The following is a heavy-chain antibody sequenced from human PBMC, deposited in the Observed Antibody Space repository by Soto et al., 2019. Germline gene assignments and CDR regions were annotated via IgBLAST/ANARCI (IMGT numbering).Heavy chain of an antibody. CDR1: GFTFRSYA. CDR3: AKDGYDYGSGTYFNGLNYFDY. V-gene: IGHV3-23*01. CDR2: ISVRGST. D-gene: IGHD3-10*01. Sequence: EVQLLESGGGLVQPGGSLRLSCKASGFTFRSYAMSWVRQAPGKGLEGVSTISVRGSTSYADSVKGRFIISRDNSKNTLYLEMNSLRAEDTAVFYCAKDGYDYGSGTYFNGLNYFDYWGQGTLVTVSS. J-gene: IGHJ4*02.